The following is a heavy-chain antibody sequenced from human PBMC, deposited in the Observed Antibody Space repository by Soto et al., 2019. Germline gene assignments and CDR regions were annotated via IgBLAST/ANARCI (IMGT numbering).Heavy chain of an antibody. CDR1: GFTFSSYA. V-gene: IGHV3-23*01. J-gene: IGHJ3*02. D-gene: IGHD6-13*01. CDR2: ISGSGGST. CDR3: AKDGYSSSWYGEAGAFDI. Sequence: GGSLRLSCAASGFTFSSYAMSWVRQAPGKGLEWVSAISGSGGSTYYADSVKGRFTISRDNSKNTLYLQMNSLRAEDTAVYYCAKDGYSSSWYGEAGAFDIWGQGTMVTVSS.